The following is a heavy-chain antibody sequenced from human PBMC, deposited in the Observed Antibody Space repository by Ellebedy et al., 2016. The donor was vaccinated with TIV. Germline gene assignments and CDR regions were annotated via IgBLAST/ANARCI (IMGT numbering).Heavy chain of an antibody. CDR1: GYSFTSYW. D-gene: IGHD1-26*01. J-gene: IGHJ6*02. V-gene: IGHV5-51*01. CDR3: AGLVGANNYYYGMDV. CDR2: IYPGDSDT. Sequence: GESLKISXKGSGYSFTSYWIGWVRQMPGKGLEWMGIIYPGDSDTRYSPSFQGQVTISADKSISTAYLQWSSLKASDTAMYYCAGLVGANNYYYGMDVWGQGTTVTVSS.